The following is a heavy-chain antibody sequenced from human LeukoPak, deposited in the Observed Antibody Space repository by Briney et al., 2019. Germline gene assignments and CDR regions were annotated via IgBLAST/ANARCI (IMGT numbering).Heavy chain of an antibody. CDR2: ISAGGEYI. J-gene: IGHJ3*02. CDR1: GLTFSAYS. V-gene: IGHV3-21*06. Sequence: GGSLRLSCAASGLTFSAYSLNWVRQAPGKGLEWVSSISAGGEYIYYADSVKGRFTISRDTTKNSVFLQMNNLRAEDTAMYYCATDSIGRTCYYGGDAFDIWGHGTMVTVSS. CDR3: ATDSIGRTCYYGGDAFDI. D-gene: IGHD3-22*01.